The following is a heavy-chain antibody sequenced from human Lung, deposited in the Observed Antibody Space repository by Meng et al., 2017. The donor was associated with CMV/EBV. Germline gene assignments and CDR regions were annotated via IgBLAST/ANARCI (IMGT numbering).Heavy chain of an antibody. CDR2: IKNNTDGGTT. Sequence: GSLRLSCAASGFTFRNAWMSWVRQAPGKGLEWVVRIKNNTDGGTTDYAAPVKGRFTFSRDDSKTTLYLQMNSLKTEDTAVYYCATGNGNSNAFDIWGQGTVVTVSS. V-gene: IGHV3-15*01. CDR1: GFTFRNAW. D-gene: IGHD4-23*01. J-gene: IGHJ3*02. CDR3: ATGNGNSNAFDI.